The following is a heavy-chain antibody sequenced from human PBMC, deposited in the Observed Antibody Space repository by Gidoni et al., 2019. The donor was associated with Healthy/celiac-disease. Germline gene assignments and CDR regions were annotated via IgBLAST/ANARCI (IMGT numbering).Heavy chain of an antibody. J-gene: IGHJ5*02. CDR3: ARGYSSSWYRGPRRNWFDP. CDR2: MNPNSGNT. V-gene: IGHV1-8*01. Sequence: QVQLVQSGAEVKKHGASVKVSCKASGYTFTSYDINWVRQATGQGLEWMGWMNPNSGNTCYSQTFQVRVPMTMNPSISTAYLELSSLSSEDTAVYYCARGYSSSWYRGPRRNWFDPWGQGTLVTVSS. D-gene: IGHD6-13*01. CDR1: GYTFTSYD.